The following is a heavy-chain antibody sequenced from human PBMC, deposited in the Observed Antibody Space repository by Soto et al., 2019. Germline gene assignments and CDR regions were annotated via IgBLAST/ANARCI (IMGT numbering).Heavy chain of an antibody. CDR1: GYTFTIYG. CDR2: ISAYNGNT. CDR3: ARGDSLEL. Sequence: GPPVEVSCKASGYTFTIYGISWVRQAPGQGLEWMGWISAYNGNTNYAQKLQGRVTMATDTSTSTAYMELRSLRSDDTAVYYCARGDSLELWGQGTLVTVSS. V-gene: IGHV1-18*01. D-gene: IGHD3-16*01. J-gene: IGHJ4*02.